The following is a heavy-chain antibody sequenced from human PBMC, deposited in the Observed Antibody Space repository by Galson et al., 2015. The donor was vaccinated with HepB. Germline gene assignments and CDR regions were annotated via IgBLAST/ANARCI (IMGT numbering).Heavy chain of an antibody. V-gene: IGHV3-33*01. Sequence: SLRLSCAASGFTFSSYGMHWVRQAPGKGLEWVAVIWYDGSNKYYADSVKGRITISRDNSKNTLYLQMNSQRAEDTAVYYCARARGVGAEGDAIDIWGQGTMVTVSS. CDR3: ARARGVGAEGDAIDI. CDR1: GFTFSSYG. J-gene: IGHJ3*02. CDR2: IWYDGSNK. D-gene: IGHD1-26*01.